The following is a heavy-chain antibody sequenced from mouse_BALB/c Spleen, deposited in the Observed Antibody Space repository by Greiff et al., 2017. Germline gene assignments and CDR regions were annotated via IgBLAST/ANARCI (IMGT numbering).Heavy chain of an antibody. J-gene: IGHJ2*01. Sequence: VQLKQSGAELVRPGALVKLSCKASGFNIKDYYMHWVKQRPEQGLEWIGWIDPENGNTIYDPKFQGKASITADTSSNTAYLQLSSLTSEDTAVYYCAITGTDYWGQGTTLTVSS. V-gene: IGHV14-1*02. CDR2: IDPENGNT. CDR1: GFNIKDYY. CDR3: AITGTDY. D-gene: IGHD4-1*01.